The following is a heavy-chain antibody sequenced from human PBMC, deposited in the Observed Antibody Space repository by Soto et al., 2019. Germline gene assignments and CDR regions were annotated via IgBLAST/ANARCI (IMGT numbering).Heavy chain of an antibody. V-gene: IGHV4-34*01. J-gene: IGHJ4*02. CDR3: ARDKITGLFDY. Sequence: SETLSLTCAVYGGSFSGYYWTWIRQPPGTGLEWIGEINHSGSTNYNPSLKSRFTLSVDTSKTQFSLKLTFVTAADTAVYYCARDKITGLFDYWGQGTLVTVSS. CDR2: INHSGST. D-gene: IGHD2-8*02. CDR1: GGSFSGYY.